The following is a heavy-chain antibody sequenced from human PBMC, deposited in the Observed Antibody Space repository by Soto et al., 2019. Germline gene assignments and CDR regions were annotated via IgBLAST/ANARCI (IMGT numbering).Heavy chain of an antibody. CDR3: ARAAAGYFFDY. Sequence: GGSLRLSCAASGFTFSSYGMHWVRQAPGKGLEWVAVISYDGSNKYYADSVKGRFTISRDNSKNTLYLQMNSLREEDTAMYYCARAAAGYFFDYWGQGTLVTVSS. J-gene: IGHJ4*02. V-gene: IGHV3-30*03. CDR2: ISYDGSNK. D-gene: IGHD6-13*01. CDR1: GFTFSSYG.